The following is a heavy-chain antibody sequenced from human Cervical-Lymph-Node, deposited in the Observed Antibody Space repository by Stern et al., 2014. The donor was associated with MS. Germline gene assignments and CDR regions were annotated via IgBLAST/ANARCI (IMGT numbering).Heavy chain of an antibody. Sequence: QLQLQESGPGLVKPSETLSLTCTVSGGSIRSYYWSWIRQPPGKGLEWIGYIYYDGSTNYNPSLKSRVTISVDTSRNQFSLKLFSVTAADTAVYSCARGAILLDYWGQGAQVTVSS. CDR1: GGSIRSYY. J-gene: IGHJ4*02. CDR3: ARGAILLDY. V-gene: IGHV4-59*01. D-gene: IGHD2-15*01. CDR2: IYYDGST.